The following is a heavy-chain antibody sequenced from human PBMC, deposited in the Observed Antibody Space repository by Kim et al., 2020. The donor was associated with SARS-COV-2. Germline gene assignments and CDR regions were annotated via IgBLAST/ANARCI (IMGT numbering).Heavy chain of an antibody. J-gene: IGHJ5*02. D-gene: IGHD3-10*01. CDR1: GGSISSSSYY. V-gene: IGHV4-39*01. CDR3: ARSLIVVRGNWFDP. Sequence: SETLSLTCTVSGGSISSSSYYWGWIRQPPGKGLEWIGSIYYSGSTYYNPSLKSRVTISVDTSKNQFSLKLSSVTAADTAVYYCARSLIVVRGNWFDPWGQGTLVTVSS. CDR2: IYYSGST.